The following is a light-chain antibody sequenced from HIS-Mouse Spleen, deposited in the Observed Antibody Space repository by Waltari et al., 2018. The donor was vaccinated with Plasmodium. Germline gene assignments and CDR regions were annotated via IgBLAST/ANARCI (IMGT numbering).Light chain of an antibody. CDR3: YSTDSSGNHRV. CDR1: VLAKKKY. CDR2: EDS. Sequence: SYELTQPSSVSVSPGQTARITCSGDVLAKKKYARWFQQKSGQAPVLVIYEDSKRPSGIPERFSGSSSGTMATLTISGAQVEDEADYYCYSTDSSGNHRVFGGGTKLTVL. V-gene: IGLV3-10*01. J-gene: IGLJ3*02.